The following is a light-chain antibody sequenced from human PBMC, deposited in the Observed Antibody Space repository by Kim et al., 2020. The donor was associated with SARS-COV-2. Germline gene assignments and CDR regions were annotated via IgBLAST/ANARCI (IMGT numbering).Light chain of an antibody. CDR1: QSVSSSY. CDR2: GAS. V-gene: IGKV3-20*01. Sequence: EIVLTQSPGTLSLSPGERATLSCRASQSVSSSYLAWYQQKPGQAPRLLICGASSRATGIPDRFSGSGSGTDFTLTISRLEPEDFAVYYCQQYGSSPRDTFGGGTKVDIK. CDR3: QQYGSSPRDT. J-gene: IGKJ4*01.